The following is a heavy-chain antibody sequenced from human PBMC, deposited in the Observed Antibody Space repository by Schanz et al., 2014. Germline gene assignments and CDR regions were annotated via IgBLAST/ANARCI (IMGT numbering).Heavy chain of an antibody. CDR2: ISNSGTTI. J-gene: IGHJ4*02. CDR3: ARDLISSGWYG. Sequence: VQLLGSGGGLAQPGGSLRLSCAASGFTFSDYYMSWIRQAPGKGLEWVSYISNSGTTIYYADSVKGRFTISRDNAKNSLYLQMNSLRVEDTAVYYCARDLISSGWYGWGQGTRVTVSS. D-gene: IGHD6-19*01. CDR1: GFTFSDYY. V-gene: IGHV3-11*01.